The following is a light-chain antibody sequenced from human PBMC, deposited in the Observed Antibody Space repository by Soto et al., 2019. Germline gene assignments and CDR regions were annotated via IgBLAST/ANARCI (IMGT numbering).Light chain of an antibody. CDR2: DAS. CDR1: QTITSAY. CDR3: QQYDTSPLT. J-gene: IGKJ4*01. V-gene: IGKV3D-20*01. Sequence: EIVLTQSPATLSLSPGERATLSCGASQTITSAYLAWYQLKPGLAPRLLFYDASNWATGVPDRFSGSGSGTDFTLTISRLEPEDFAVYYCQQYDTSPLTFGGGTKVEIK.